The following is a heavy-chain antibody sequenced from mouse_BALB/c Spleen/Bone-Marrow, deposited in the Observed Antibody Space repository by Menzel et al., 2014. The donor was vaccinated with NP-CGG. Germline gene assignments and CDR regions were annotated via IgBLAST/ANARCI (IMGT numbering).Heavy chain of an antibody. D-gene: IGHD2-1*01. V-gene: IGHV5-9-2*01. CDR2: ISGGGSYT. J-gene: IGHJ4*01. Sequence: EVKLQESGGGLVKPGGSLKLSCAASGFTFSSYGMSWVRQTPEKRLEWVATISGGGSYTYYPDSVKGRFTISRDNAKNNLYPQMSSLRSEDTALYYCARQNGNYGYYYAMDYWGQGTSVTVSS. CDR3: ARQNGNYGYYYAMDY. CDR1: GFTFSSYG.